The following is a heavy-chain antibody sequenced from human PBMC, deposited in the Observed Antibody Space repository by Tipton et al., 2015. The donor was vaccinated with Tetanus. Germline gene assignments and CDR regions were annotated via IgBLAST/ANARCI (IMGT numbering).Heavy chain of an antibody. CDR2: IYESGDT. V-gene: IGHV4-39*02. J-gene: IGHJ6*02. Sequence: TLSLTCTVSGGSICGGTFYWGWIRQPPGKGLEWIGSIYESGDTYYIPSLKSRVTISVDTSKNQFSLNLNSMAAADTGVYYCARDWEGGYGMDVWGQGTTVTVSS. CDR3: ARDWEGGYGMDV. D-gene: IGHD1-26*01. CDR1: GGSICGGTFY.